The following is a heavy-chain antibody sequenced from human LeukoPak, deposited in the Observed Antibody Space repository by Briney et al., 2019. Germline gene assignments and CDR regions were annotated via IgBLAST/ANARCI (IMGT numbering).Heavy chain of an antibody. V-gene: IGHV4-59*01. CDR2: IYYSGTT. D-gene: IGHD6-19*01. Sequence: KPSETLSLTCTVSGASISSYYWSWVRQPPGKGLEWIGYIYYSGTTNYNPSLKGRVTISIDTSKNQFSLKVNSVTAADTAVYYCARGQPQRYNSGWYVNWFDPWGQGTLVSVSS. J-gene: IGHJ5*02. CDR1: GASISSYY. CDR3: ARGQPQRYNSGWYVNWFDP.